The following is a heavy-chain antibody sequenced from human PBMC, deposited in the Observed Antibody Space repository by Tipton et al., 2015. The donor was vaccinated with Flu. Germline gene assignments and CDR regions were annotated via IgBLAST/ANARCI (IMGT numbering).Heavy chain of an antibody. CDR2: FYDSGST. Sequence: TLSLTCTVSGGSITSYYWSWIRQPPGKGLEWIGYFYDSGSTNYNPSLKSRVTISVDTSKNQFSLKLSSVTAADTAVYYCARGDGYNFDYWGQGTLVTVSS. V-gene: IGHV4-59*08. J-gene: IGHJ4*02. D-gene: IGHD5-24*01. CDR1: GGSITSYY. CDR3: ARGDGYNFDY.